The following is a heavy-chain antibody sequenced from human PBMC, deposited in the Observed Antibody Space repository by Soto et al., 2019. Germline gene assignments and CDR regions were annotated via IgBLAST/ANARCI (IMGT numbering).Heavy chain of an antibody. CDR1: GGSISSSSYY. V-gene: IGHV4-39*01. Sequence: QLQLQESGPGLVKPSETLSLTCTVSGGSISSSSYYWGWIRQPPGKGLEWIGSIYYSGSTYYNPSLKSRVTISVDTSKNQFSLKLSSVTAADTAVYYCARLGRYNWNYDPEDWGQGTMVTVSS. J-gene: IGHJ3*01. CDR2: IYYSGST. CDR3: ARLGRYNWNYDPED. D-gene: IGHD1-7*01.